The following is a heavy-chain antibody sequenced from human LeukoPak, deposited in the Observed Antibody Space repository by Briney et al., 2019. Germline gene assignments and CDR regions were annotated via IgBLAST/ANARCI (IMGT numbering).Heavy chain of an antibody. CDR1: GGSISRSDYY. CDR3: AASGDIVLTVGDY. V-gene: IGHV4-39*01. J-gene: IGHJ4*02. D-gene: IGHD5-12*01. Sequence: PSETLSLTCTVSGGSISRSDYYWGWIRQTPGKGLEWIGSIYYSGNPYYNPSLKSRMTISVDTSKNQFSLMVTSVTAADTAVYYCAASGDIVLTVGDYWGQGTLVTVSS. CDR2: IYYSGNP.